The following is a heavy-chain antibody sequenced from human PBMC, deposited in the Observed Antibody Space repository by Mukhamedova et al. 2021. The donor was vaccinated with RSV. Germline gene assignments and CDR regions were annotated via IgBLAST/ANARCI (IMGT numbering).Heavy chain of an antibody. V-gene: IGHV3-21*01. J-gene: IGHJ3*02. CDR2: ISSSSSYI. CDR3: ARDPLYSSSWYEASAAFDI. Sequence: VRQAPGKGLEWVSSISSSSSYIYYADSVKGRFTISRDNAKNSLYLQMNSLRAEATAVYYCARDPLYSSSWYEASAAFDIWGQGTM. D-gene: IGHD6-13*01.